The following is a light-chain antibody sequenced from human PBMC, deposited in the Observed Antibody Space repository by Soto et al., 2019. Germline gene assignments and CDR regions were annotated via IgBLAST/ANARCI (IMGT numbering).Light chain of an antibody. CDR1: QGISNY. Sequence: DIQMTQSPSSLSASVGDRVTITCQASQGISNYLNWYQQKPGKAPKLLIYDASNLETGVPSRFSGSGSGTDFTFTISSLQAEDIATYYCQQYDNLPRTFGQGTKVEIK. V-gene: IGKV1-33*01. J-gene: IGKJ1*01. CDR2: DAS. CDR3: QQYDNLPRT.